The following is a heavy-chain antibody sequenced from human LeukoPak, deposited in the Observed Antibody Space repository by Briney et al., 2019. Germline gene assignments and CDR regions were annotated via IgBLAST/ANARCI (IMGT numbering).Heavy chain of an antibody. D-gene: IGHD3-10*01. CDR1: GGSFSGYY. J-gene: IGHJ5*02. V-gene: IGHV4-34*01. CDR3: ATYYYGSGSHYNWFDP. CDR2: INHSGST. Sequence: SETLSLTCAVYGGSFSGYYWSWIRRPPGKGLEWIGEINHSGSTNYNPSLKSRVTISVDTSKNQFSLKLSSVTAADTAVYYCATYYYGSGSHYNWFDPWGQGTLVTVSS.